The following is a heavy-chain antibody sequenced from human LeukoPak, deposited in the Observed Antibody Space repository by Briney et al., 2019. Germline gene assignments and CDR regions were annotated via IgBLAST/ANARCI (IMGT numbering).Heavy chain of an antibody. CDR3: ARFFEYSTSSLDY. J-gene: IGHJ4*02. D-gene: IGHD6-6*01. V-gene: IGHV1-2*02. CDR1: GYTFTGYY. CDR2: INPNSGGT. Sequence: GASVKVSCKASGYTFTGYYMHWVRQAPGQGLEWMGWINPNSGGTNYAQKFQGRVSMTRDTSISTAYMELSSLTSDDTAVFYCARFFEYSTSSLDYWGQGALVTVSS.